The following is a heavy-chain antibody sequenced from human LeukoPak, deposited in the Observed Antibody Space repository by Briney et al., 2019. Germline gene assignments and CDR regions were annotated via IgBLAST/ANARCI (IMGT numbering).Heavy chain of an antibody. D-gene: IGHD4-11*01. J-gene: IGHJ6*03. V-gene: IGHV4-30-2*01. CDR1: GGSISSGGYY. CDR3: AKTAYSNQIYYYYYMDV. Sequence: KASETLSLTCTVSGGSISSGGYYWSWIRQPPGKGLEWIGYIYHSGSTYYNPSLKSRVTISVDRSKNQFSLKLSSVTAADTAVYYCAKTAYSNQIYYYYYMDVWGKGTTVTVSS. CDR2: IYHSGST.